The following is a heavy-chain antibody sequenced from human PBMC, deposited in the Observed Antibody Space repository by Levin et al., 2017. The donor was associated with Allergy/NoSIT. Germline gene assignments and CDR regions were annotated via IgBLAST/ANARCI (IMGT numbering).Heavy chain of an antibody. V-gene: IGHV1-18*01. CDR2: ISAYNGNT. D-gene: IGHD6-19*01. CDR3: AREASDSGWQAGFDY. Sequence: PPASVKVSCKASGYTFTSYGISWVRQAPGQGLEWMGWISAYNGNTNYAQKLQGRVTMTTDTSTSTAYMELRSLRSDDTAVYYCAREASDSGWQAGFDYWGQGTLVTVSS. J-gene: IGHJ4*02. CDR1: GYTFTSYG.